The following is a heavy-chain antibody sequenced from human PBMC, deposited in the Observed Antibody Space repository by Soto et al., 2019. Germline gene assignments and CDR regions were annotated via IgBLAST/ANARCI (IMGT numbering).Heavy chain of an antibody. CDR3: ARDDCNGGSCDGGHYLDL. Sequence: QVQLVQSGPEVKKAGASVKVSCTAPTDYIFLAYGFDWVRQAPGQGLEWMGWISPKFGRTNYARTLQDRFAMTTDVSTNSVSMELRDLRSDDTAVYYCARDDCNGGSCDGGHYLDLWGRGTPISVSS. J-gene: IGHJ2*01. V-gene: IGHV1-18*01. CDR2: ISPKFGRT. D-gene: IGHD2-15*01. CDR1: DYIFLAYG.